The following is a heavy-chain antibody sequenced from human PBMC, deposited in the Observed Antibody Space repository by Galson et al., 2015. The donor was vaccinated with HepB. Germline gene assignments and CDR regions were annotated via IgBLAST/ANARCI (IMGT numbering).Heavy chain of an antibody. CDR3: ARDGRDSNYVSNWFDP. J-gene: IGHJ5*02. V-gene: IGHV3-30-3*01. CDR1: GFTFSSYA. Sequence: SLRLSCAASGFTFSSYAMHWVRQAPGKGLEWVAVISYDGSNKYYADSVKGRFTISRDNSKNTLYLQMNSLRAEDTAVYYCARDGRDSNYVSNWFDPWGQGTLVTVSS. D-gene: IGHD4-11*01. CDR2: ISYDGSNK.